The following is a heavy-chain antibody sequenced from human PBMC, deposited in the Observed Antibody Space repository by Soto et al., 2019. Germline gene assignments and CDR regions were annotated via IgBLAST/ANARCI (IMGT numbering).Heavy chain of an antibody. Sequence: EVQLVETGGGLIQPGGSLRLSCAASGITVSTNYMSWVRQAPGKGLEWVSVIYSDGKTFYADSVKGRFTISRDNSQNTVSLHRNSLGADGTAVHYCGRDGGGGYYDSSGYMGVWGQGTLVTVSS. J-gene: IGHJ4*02. V-gene: IGHV3-53*02. D-gene: IGHD3-22*01. CDR3: GRDGGGGYYDSSGYMGV. CDR2: IYSDGKT. CDR1: GITVSTNY.